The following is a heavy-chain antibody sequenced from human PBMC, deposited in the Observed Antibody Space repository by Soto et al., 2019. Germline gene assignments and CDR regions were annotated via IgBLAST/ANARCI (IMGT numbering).Heavy chain of an antibody. CDR1: GFTISSNY. Sequence: EVQLVESGGGLVQPGGSLRLSCAASGFTISSNYMSWVRQAPGKGLEWVSVIYSGGSTYYADSVKGRFTISRDNSKNTLYLQMNSLRAEDTAVYYCATLTKYDILTGYYPCWGQGTLVTVSS. J-gene: IGHJ4*02. CDR2: IYSGGST. V-gene: IGHV3-66*01. CDR3: ATLTKYDILTGYYPC. D-gene: IGHD3-9*01.